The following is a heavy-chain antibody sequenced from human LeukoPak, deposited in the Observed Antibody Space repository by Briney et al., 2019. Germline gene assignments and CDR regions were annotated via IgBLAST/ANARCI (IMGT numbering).Heavy chain of an antibody. CDR3: AREYGDLDY. CDR2: IYSSGRA. D-gene: IGHD4-17*01. V-gene: IGHV4-4*07. J-gene: IGHJ4*02. Sequence: PSETLSLTCTVSGGSISSDYWSWVRQPAGKGLEWIGRIYSSGRANYNPSLKSRVTMSVDTSNNQFSLKLTSVSAADTAVYYCAREYGDLDYWGQGTLVTVSS. CDR1: GGSISSDY.